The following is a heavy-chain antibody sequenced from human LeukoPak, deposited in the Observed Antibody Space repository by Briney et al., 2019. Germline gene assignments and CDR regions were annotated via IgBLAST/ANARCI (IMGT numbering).Heavy chain of an antibody. Sequence: PGGSLRLSCADSGFTFSSYAMSWVRQAPGKGLEWVSGISGSGGSTYYADSMKGRFTISRDNSKNTLYLQMNSLRAEDTAVYYCARKGEYGGYNYNPYDAFDIWGQGTVVTVSS. J-gene: IGHJ3*02. CDR3: ARKGEYGGYNYNPYDAFDI. D-gene: IGHD5-24*01. CDR2: ISGSGGST. V-gene: IGHV3-23*01. CDR1: GFTFSSYA.